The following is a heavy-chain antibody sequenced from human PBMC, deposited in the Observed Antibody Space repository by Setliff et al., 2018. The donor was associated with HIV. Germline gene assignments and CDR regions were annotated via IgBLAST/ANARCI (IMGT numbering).Heavy chain of an antibody. J-gene: IGHJ4*02. CDR2: IDHSGST. CDR3: ARGLNYYGSGSYLPLGY. CDR1: GGSFNDYY. D-gene: IGHD3-10*01. Sequence: KASETVSLTCAVYGGSFNDYYWTWIRQPPGKGLEWIGEIDHSGSTKYHASLKSRVTISIDTSKNQISLKLSSVTAADTAVYYCARGLNYYGSGSYLPLGYWGQGTLVTVSS. V-gene: IGHV4-34*01.